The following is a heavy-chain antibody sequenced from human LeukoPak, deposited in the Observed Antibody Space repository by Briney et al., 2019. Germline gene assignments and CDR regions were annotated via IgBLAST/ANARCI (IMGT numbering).Heavy chain of an antibody. CDR2: IYYSGST. CDR1: GGSISSGDYY. V-gene: IGHV4-30-4*01. J-gene: IGHJ2*01. Sequence: SETLSLTCTVSGGSISSGDYYWSWIRQPPGKGLEWIGYIYYSGSTYYNPSLKSRVTISVDTSKNQFSLKLSSVTAADTAVYYCAREHDYSEDWYFDLWGRGTLVTVSS. CDR3: AREHDYSEDWYFDL. D-gene: IGHD4-11*01.